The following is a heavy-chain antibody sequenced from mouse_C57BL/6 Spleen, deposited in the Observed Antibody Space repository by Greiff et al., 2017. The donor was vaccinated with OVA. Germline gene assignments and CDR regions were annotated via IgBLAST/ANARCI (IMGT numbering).Heavy chain of an antibody. J-gene: IGHJ2*01. CDR3: ARPGIYYDYDGYFDY. D-gene: IGHD2-4*01. Sequence: QVQLKQPGTELVKPGASVKLSCKASGYTFTSYWMHWVKQRPGQGLEWIGNINPSNGGTNYNEKFKSKATLTVDKSSSTAYMQLSSLTSEDSAVYYCARPGIYYDYDGYFDYWGQGTTLTVSS. CDR1: GYTFTSYW. CDR2: INPSNGGT. V-gene: IGHV1-53*01.